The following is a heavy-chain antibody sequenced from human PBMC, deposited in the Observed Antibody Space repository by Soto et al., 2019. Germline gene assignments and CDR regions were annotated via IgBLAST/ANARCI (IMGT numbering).Heavy chain of an antibody. CDR2: IRSKAYGGTT. J-gene: IGHJ4*02. CDR1: GFTFGDYA. V-gene: IGHV3-49*03. D-gene: IGHD2-15*01. CDR3: TRVRSSAWYRVGPSDY. Sequence: EVQLVESGGGLVQPGRSLRLSCTASGFTFGDYAMSWFRQAPGKGLEWVGFIRSKAYGGTTEYAASVKGRFTISRDDSKSIAYLQMNSLKTEDTAVYYCTRVRSSAWYRVGPSDYWGQGTLVTVSS.